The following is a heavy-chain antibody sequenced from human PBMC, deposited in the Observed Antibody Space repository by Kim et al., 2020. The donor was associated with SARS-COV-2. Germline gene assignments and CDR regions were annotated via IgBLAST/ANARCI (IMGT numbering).Heavy chain of an antibody. D-gene: IGHD3-10*01. CDR1: GFTFSSYA. J-gene: IGHJ4*02. CDR3: ARRGVCSFDY. CDR2: ISYDGSNK. Sequence: GGSLRLSCAASGFTFSSYAMHWVRQAPGKGLEWVAVISYDGSNKYYADSVKGRFTISRDNSKNTLYLQMNSLRAEDTAVYYCARRGVCSFDYWGQGTLVTVSS. V-gene: IGHV3-30-3*01.